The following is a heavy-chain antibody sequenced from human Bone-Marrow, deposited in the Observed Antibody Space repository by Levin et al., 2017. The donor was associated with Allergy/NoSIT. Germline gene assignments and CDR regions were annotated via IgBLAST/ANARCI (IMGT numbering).Heavy chain of an antibody. CDR1: GFTFSNAW. D-gene: IGHD5-18*01. CDR3: TTEVRYSYGYYYYYGMDV. V-gene: IGHV3-15*01. J-gene: IGHJ6*02. CDR2: IKSKTDGGTT. Sequence: GGSLRLSCAASGFTFSNAWMSWVRQAPGKGLEWVGRIKSKTDGGTTDYAAPVKGRFTISRDDSKNTLYLQMNSLKTEDTAVYYCTTEVRYSYGYYYYYGMDVWGQGTTVTVSS.